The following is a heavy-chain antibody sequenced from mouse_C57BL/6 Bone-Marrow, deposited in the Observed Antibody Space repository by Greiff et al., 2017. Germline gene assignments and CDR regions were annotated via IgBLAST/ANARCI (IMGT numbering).Heavy chain of an antibody. D-gene: IGHD1-1*02. J-gene: IGHJ4*01. CDR3: RSGAYALAMDY. CDR2: FNPGSGGT. V-gene: IGHV1-54*01. CDR1: GYAFTTYP. Sequence: VQLMESGAELVRPGTSVKVSCKASGYAFTTYPIEWVKQRPGQGLEWIGVFNPGSGGTNYNEKFKGKATLTADKSSSTAYMQLRILTSEDAADYFCRSGAYALAMDYWGQGTSVTVSS.